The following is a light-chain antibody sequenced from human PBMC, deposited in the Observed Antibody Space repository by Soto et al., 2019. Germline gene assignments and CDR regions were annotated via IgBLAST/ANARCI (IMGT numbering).Light chain of an antibody. CDR1: QSISDT. Sequence: EIVMTQSPATLSVSPGGRATLSCRASQSISDTLAWYQQRPGQAPRLLIYDTSNRVTGIPARFSGSGSGTDFTLTISSLEPEDFAVYYCQQRSSWPPTFGQRSKVDIK. CDR3: QQRSSWPPT. J-gene: IGKJ1*01. CDR2: DTS. V-gene: IGKV3-11*01.